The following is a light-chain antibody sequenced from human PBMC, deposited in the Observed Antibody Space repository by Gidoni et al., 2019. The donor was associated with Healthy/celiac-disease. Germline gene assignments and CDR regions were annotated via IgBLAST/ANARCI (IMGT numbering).Light chain of an antibody. CDR1: QSISSY. V-gene: IGKV1-39*01. CDR2: AAS. Sequence: DIHMTQSPSSLSASVGDRVTITCRASQSISSYLNWYQQKPGKAPKLLIYAASSLQSGVPSRFSGSGSGTDFTLTISSLQPEDFATYYCQQSYSTLGLTFGGXTKVEIK. J-gene: IGKJ4*01. CDR3: QQSYSTLGLT.